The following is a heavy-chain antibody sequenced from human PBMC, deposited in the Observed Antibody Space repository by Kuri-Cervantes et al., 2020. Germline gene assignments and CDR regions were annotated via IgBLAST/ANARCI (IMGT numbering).Heavy chain of an antibody. Sequence: GESLKISCTASGFTFNRHTMTWVRQAPGKGLEWVSSISTTSTYIFYADSVKGRFTISRDNAKNSLYLQMNSLRDEDTAVYYCARAAAGPRYFRHWGQGTLVTVSS. J-gene: IGHJ1*01. D-gene: IGHD6-13*01. CDR2: ISTTSTYI. V-gene: IGHV3-21*01. CDR1: GFTFNRHT. CDR3: ARAAAGPRYFRH.